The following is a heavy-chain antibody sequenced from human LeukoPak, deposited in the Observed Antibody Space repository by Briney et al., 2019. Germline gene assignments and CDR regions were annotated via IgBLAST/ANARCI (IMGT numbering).Heavy chain of an antibody. CDR3: TRSTNLEAFDI. J-gene: IGHJ3*02. D-gene: IGHD2-8*01. CDR2: IYYSGST. V-gene: IGHV4-61*01. Sequence: SETLSLTCTVSVGSVSSGTYYWSWIRQPPGTGLEWIGYIYYSGSTNYNPSLKSRVTVSVDTSKNQCSLKLSSVTTADTAVYYCTRSTNLEAFDIWGQGTMVTVSS. CDR1: VGSVSSGTYY.